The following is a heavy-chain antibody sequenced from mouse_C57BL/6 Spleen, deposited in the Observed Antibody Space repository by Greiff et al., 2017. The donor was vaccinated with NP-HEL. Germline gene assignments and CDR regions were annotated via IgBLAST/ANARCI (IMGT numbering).Heavy chain of an antibody. Sequence: VQLQQPGAELVRPGTSVKLSCKASGYTFTSYWMHWVKQRPGHGLEWIGEILPGSGSTNYNEKFKGKATFTADTSSNTAYMQLSSLTTEDSAIYYCARKSGDFDYWGQGTTLTVSS. J-gene: IGHJ2*01. V-gene: IGHV1-9*01. CDR1: GYTFTSYW. D-gene: IGHD1-3*01. CDR2: ILPGSGST. CDR3: ARKSGDFDY.